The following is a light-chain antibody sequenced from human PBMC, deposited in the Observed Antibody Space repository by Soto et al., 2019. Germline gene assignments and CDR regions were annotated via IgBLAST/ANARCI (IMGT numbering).Light chain of an antibody. V-gene: IGKV3-20*01. CDR3: EQDGRSTRR. CDR1: QSVSGN. Sequence: IVVKNSPFTLLFSTLFTATLSLRASQSVSGNLAWYQQKPGQAPRLLIYGVSSRATGIPDRFSGSGSGTDFTLTISRLEPEDFAVYYCEQDGRSTRRFGQGGKVAIK. J-gene: IGKJ1*01. CDR2: GVS.